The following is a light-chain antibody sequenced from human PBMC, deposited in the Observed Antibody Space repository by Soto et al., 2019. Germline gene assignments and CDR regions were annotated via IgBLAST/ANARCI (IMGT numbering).Light chain of an antibody. V-gene: IGKV3-20*01. CDR3: QQYGSSPST. J-gene: IGKJ2*02. CDR1: QSVRSSY. Sequence: EIELTQSPCTLSLSPGERATLSCRASQSVRSSYLAWYQQKPGQAPRLLIYGASSRATGIPDRFSGSGSGTDFTLTISRLEPEDFAMYYCQQYGSSPSTFGQGTKLEIK. CDR2: GAS.